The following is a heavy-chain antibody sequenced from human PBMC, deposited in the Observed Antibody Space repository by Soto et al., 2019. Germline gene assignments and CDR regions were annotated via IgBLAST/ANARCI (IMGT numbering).Heavy chain of an antibody. V-gene: IGHV4-59*01. CDR2: IYNSATT. CDR1: GDSISTYY. CDR3: ARGRFDFIWGTPAPYLDY. Sequence: PSETLSLTWTVSGDSISTYYWTWIRQPPGKGLEWIGYIYNSATTKYNPSLKSRVTISVDTSKNQFSLKLSSVTTADTAVYYCARGRFDFIWGTPAPYLDYWGQGALVTAPQ. D-gene: IGHD3-16*01. J-gene: IGHJ4*02.